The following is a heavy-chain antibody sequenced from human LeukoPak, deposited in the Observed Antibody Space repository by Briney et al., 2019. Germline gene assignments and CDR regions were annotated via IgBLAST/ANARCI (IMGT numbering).Heavy chain of an antibody. V-gene: IGHV3-23*01. CDR2: LSGSGGTT. D-gene: IGHD6-13*01. Sequence: GGSLRLSCAASGFTFSSYGMSWVRQAPGRGLEWVSGLSGSGGTTYYADSVKGRFTISRDNSKKTLFLQMNSLRAEDTAVYYCTKDYSSNWYLGFDYWGQGTLVTVSS. CDR3: TKDYSSNWYLGFDY. J-gene: IGHJ4*02. CDR1: GFTFSSYG.